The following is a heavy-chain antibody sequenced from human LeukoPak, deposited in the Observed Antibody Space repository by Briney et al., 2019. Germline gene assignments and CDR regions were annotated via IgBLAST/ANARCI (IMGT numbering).Heavy chain of an antibody. CDR2: IHNSGST. Sequence: SETLSLTCSVTGGSISSGGFYWSWIRQHPGQGLEWIGYIHNSGSTYYNPSLQSRAIISLDTSKSQFSLQLNSVTAADTAVYYCARVEGSGSKRWFDPWGQGVPVTVSS. V-gene: IGHV4-31*03. D-gene: IGHD3-10*01. CDR1: GGSISSGGFY. CDR3: ARVEGSGSKRWFDP. J-gene: IGHJ5*02.